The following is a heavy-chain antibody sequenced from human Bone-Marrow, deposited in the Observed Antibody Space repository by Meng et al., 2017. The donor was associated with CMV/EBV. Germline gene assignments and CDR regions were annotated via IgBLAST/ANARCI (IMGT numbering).Heavy chain of an antibody. CDR3: ARAMTSIAAATFDP. Sequence: SETLSLTCAVYGGSFSGYYWSWIRQPPGKGLEWIGYIYYSGSTNYNPSLMSRVTITVDTSKNQFSLKLSSVTAADTAVYYCARAMTSIAAATFDPWGQGTLVAVSS. V-gene: IGHV4-59*01. D-gene: IGHD6-13*01. J-gene: IGHJ5*02. CDR2: IYYSGST. CDR1: GGSFSGYY.